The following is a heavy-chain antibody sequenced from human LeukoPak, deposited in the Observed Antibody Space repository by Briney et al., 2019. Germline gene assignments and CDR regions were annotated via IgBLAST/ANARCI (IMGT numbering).Heavy chain of an antibody. Sequence: PSETLSLTCTVSGVSISSYYWSWIRQPAGKGLEWIGRIYSSGSTNYYPSLKRRVTISVDTSKNQFSLKLRSVTAADTAVYYCARSVGTTSLDYWGQGSLVTVSS. CDR1: GVSISSYY. CDR2: IYSSGST. J-gene: IGHJ4*02. V-gene: IGHV4-4*07. D-gene: IGHD1-26*01. CDR3: ARSVGTTSLDY.